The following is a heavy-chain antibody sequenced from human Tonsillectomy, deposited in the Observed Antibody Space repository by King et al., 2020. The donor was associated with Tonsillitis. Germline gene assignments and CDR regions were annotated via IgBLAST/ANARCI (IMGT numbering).Heavy chain of an antibody. J-gene: IGHJ4*02. V-gene: IGHV4-34*01. D-gene: IGHD3-10*01. CDR3: ARVYYYGSGSTHYFDY. CDR1: GGSFSGYY. CDR2: INHSGST. Sequence: VQLQQWGAGLLKPSETLSLTCAVYGGSFSGYYWSWIRQPPGKGLEWTGEINHSGSTNYNPSLKSRVTISVDTSKNKFSLKLSSVTAADTAVYYCARVYYYGSGSTHYFDYWGQGTLVTVSS.